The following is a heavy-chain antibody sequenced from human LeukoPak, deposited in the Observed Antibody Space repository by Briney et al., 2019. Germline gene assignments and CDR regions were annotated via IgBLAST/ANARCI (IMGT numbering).Heavy chain of an antibody. CDR1: GGTFSSYA. V-gene: IGHV1-18*01. CDR3: AREMGYCSSTSCYPDAFDI. Sequence: ASVKVSCKASGGTFSSYAISWVRQAPGQGLEWMGWISAYNGNTNYAQKLQGRVTMTTDTSTSTAYMELRSLRSDDTAVYYCAREMGYCSSTSCYPDAFDIWGQGTMVTVSS. D-gene: IGHD2-2*01. J-gene: IGHJ3*02. CDR2: ISAYNGNT.